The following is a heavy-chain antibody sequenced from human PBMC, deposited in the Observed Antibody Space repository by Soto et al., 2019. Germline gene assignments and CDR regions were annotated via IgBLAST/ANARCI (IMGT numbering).Heavy chain of an antibody. Sequence: VKVSCKASGYTFTSYDINWVRQATGQGLEWMGWMNPNSGNTGYAQKFQGRFTISRDNAKNSLYLQMNSLRAEDTAVYYCARDLGSSWYPEYFQHWGQGTLVTVSS. D-gene: IGHD6-13*01. CDR1: GYTFTSYD. CDR3: ARDLGSSWYPEYFQH. CDR2: MNPNSGNT. J-gene: IGHJ1*01. V-gene: IGHV1-8*01.